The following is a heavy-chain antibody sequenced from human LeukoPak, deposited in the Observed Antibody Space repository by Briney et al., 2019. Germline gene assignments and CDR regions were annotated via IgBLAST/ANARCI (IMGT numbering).Heavy chain of an antibody. V-gene: IGHV1-24*01. D-gene: IGHD3-16*01. CDR2: FDPEDGET. CDR3: ATASWGEGHGGAFDI. J-gene: IGHJ3*02. CDR1: GYTLTELS. Sequence: ASVKVSCKVSGYTLTELSIHWVRQAPGKGLEWMGGFDPEDGETIYAQKFQGRVTMTEDTSTDTAYMELSSMRSEDTAVYYCATASWGEGHGGAFDIWGQGTMVTVSS.